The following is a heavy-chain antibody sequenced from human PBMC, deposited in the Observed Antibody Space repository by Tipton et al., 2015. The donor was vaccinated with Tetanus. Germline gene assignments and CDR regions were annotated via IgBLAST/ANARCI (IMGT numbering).Heavy chain of an antibody. J-gene: IGHJ4*02. D-gene: IGHD6-13*01. CDR3: ARGWGSSWYYFDY. V-gene: IGHV4-4*07. CDR2: IYTSGST. Sequence: LRLSCEASGFIFSSYAMHWIRQPAGKGLEWIGRIYTSGSTNYNPSLKSRVTMSVDTSKRQFSLKLNSVTAADTAVYYCARGWGSSWYYFDYWGQGILVAVSS. CDR1: GFIFSSYA.